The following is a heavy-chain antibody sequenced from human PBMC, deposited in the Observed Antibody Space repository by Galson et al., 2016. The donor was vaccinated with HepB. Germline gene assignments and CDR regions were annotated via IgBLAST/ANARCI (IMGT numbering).Heavy chain of an antibody. Sequence: SLRLSCAASGFTFTTYWMSWVRQAPGKGLEWAANIRQDGSEKHYVDSVKGRFSISRDNAKNSLYLQMNSLRAEDTAVYYCASHNVLAVACLDVWGQGTTVTVSS. CDR1: GFTFTTYW. CDR3: ASHNVLAVACLDV. D-gene: IGHD4-23*01. V-gene: IGHV3-7*01. CDR2: IRQDGSEK. J-gene: IGHJ6*02.